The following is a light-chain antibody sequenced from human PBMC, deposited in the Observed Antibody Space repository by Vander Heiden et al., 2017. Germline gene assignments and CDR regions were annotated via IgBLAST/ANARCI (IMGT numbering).Light chain of an antibody. CDR3: QSYDSSRWV. V-gene: IGLV6-57*01. CDR1: SGSIARNY. CDR2: EDN. Sequence: NFMLTQPHPLSESPVQTVTISCTRSSGSIARNYVQWYQQRPGSSPPTVMYEDNQRPSGVPDRFSGSIDSSANSASLTISGLKTEDEADYYCQSYDSSRWVFGGGTKLTVL. J-gene: IGLJ3*02.